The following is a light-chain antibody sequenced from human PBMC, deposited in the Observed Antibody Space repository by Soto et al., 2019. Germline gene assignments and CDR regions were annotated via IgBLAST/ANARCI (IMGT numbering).Light chain of an antibody. Sequence: IVLTQSPVTLALSPGERAVLSCRASQRVSTSLACYQHKPGQAPRLFIYDASKRAPGIPARFSGSGSGTDFTLTISSLEPEDLAVYYCQVRDVWPSFGQGTKVEIK. V-gene: IGKV3-11*01. J-gene: IGKJ1*01. CDR3: QVRDVWPS. CDR2: DAS. CDR1: QRVSTS.